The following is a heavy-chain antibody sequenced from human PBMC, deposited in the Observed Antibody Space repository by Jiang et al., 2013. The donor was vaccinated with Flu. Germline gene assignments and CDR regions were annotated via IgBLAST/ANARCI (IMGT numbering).Heavy chain of an antibody. D-gene: IGHD6-19*01. Sequence: SGAEVKKPGASVKVSCKASGYTFTSYYMHWVRQAPGQGLEWMGIINPSGGSTSYAQKFQDRVTITADKSTSTVHMELSSLRSEDTAVYYCARESAIAVTGGEGFNYWGQGNPGHRLL. V-gene: IGHV1-46*01. CDR1: GYTFTSYY. CDR2: INPSGGST. J-gene: IGHJ4*02. CDR3: ARESAIAVTGGEGFNY.